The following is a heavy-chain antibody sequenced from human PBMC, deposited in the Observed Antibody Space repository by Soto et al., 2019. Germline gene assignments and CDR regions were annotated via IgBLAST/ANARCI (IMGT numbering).Heavy chain of an antibody. V-gene: IGHV1-46*03. CDR2: INPSGGST. CDR1: GYTFTSYY. J-gene: IGHJ6*03. D-gene: IGHD4-17*01. Sequence: ASVKVSCKASGYTFTSYYMHWVRQAPGQGLEWMGIINPSGGSTSYAQKFQGRVTMTRDTSTSTVYMELSSLRSEDTAVYYCARGLSGTVTTFYYYYYYMDVWGKGTTVTVSS. CDR3: ARGLSGTVTTFYYYYYYMDV.